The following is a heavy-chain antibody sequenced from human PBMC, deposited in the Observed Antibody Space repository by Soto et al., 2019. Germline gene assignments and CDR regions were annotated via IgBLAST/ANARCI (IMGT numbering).Heavy chain of an antibody. CDR2: IFWNDDK. Sequence: ESGPTLVNPTQTLTLTCSFSGFSLSTSGVGVGLIRQPPEKALEWLALIFWNDDKRYSPSLKSRLAITKDTSKNLVVLTMTNMDPVDTATYYCAHSLYSGNYGPAYYFDYWGQGNLVTVSS. V-gene: IGHV2-5*01. D-gene: IGHD1-26*01. CDR3: AHSLYSGNYGPAYYFDY. J-gene: IGHJ4*02. CDR1: GFSLSTSGVG.